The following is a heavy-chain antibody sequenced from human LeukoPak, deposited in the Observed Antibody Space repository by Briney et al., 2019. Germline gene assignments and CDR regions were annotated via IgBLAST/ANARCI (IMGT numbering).Heavy chain of an antibody. CDR1: GFTFSSYW. CDR3: ARSSMVRPPSYAFDI. J-gene: IGHJ3*02. V-gene: IGHV3-74*01. CDR2: INSDGSST. Sequence: PGGSLRLSCAASGFTFSSYWMHWVRQAPGKGLVWVSRINSDGSSTSYADSVKGRFTISRDNAKNSLYLQMNSLRAEDTAVYYCARSSMVRPPSYAFDIWGQGTMVTVSS. D-gene: IGHD3-10*01.